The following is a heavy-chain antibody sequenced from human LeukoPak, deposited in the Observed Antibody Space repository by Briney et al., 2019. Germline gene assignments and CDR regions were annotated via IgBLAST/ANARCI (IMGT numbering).Heavy chain of an antibody. D-gene: IGHD5-12*01. V-gene: IGHV3-30*03. CDR3: ARDRSSYEYYFDY. CDR1: GFTFSSYG. J-gene: IGHJ4*02. CDR2: ISYDGSNK. Sequence: GRSLRLSCAASGFTFSSYGMHWVRQAPGKGLEWVAVISYDGSNKYYADSVKGRFTISRDNSKNTLDLQMNSLRAEDTAVYYCARDRSSYEYYFDYWGQGTLVTVSS.